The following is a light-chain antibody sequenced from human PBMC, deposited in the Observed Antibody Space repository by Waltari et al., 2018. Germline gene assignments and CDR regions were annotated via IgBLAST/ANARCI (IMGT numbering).Light chain of an antibody. CDR1: TLRKHY. V-gene: IGLV3-19*01. J-gene: IGLJ2*01. CDR2: AKN. CDR3: HSRDSSGEFVV. Sequence: SSELTQDPAVTVALGQTVRITYQGDTLRKHYATWYQQRPGQAPLFVIYAKNRRPTGVPDRFSASASGNSVSLIISGAQAEDEADYYCHSRDSSGEFVVFGGGTKLTVL.